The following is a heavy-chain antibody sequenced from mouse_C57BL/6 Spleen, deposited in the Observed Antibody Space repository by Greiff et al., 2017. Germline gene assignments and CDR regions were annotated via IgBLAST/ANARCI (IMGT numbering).Heavy chain of an antibody. J-gene: IGHJ1*03. D-gene: IGHD1-1*01. CDR2: ISNGGGST. CDR3: ARPLLLRGYFDV. Sequence: DVQLQESGGGLVQPGGSLKLSCAASGFTFSDYYMYWVRQTPEKRLEWVAYISNGGGSTYYPDTVTGRFTISRDKAKNTLDLQMSRLKTEDTAMDYCARPLLLRGYFDVWGTGTTVTVSS. CDR1: GFTFSDYY. V-gene: IGHV5-12*01.